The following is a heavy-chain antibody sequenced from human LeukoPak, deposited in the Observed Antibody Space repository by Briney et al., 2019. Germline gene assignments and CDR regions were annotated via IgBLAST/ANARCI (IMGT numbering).Heavy chain of an antibody. CDR1: GGSFSGYY. V-gene: IGHV4-34*01. Sequence: PSETLSLTCAVYGGSFSGYYWSWIRQPPGKGLEWIREINHSGSTNYNPSLKSRVTISVDTSKNQFSLKLSSVTAADTAVYYCARLVVVAATDADYWGQGTLVTVSS. CDR2: INHSGST. CDR3: ARLVVVAATDADY. J-gene: IGHJ4*02. D-gene: IGHD2-15*01.